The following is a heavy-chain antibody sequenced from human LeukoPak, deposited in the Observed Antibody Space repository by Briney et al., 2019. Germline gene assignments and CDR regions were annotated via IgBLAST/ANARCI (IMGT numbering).Heavy chain of an antibody. CDR3: AKDRGAPDFYYYYYGMDV. D-gene: IGHD1-14*01. J-gene: IGHJ6*02. V-gene: IGHV3-74*01. CDR1: GFTFNNYW. CDR2: INGDGRST. Sequence: GGSLRLSCAGSGFTFNNYWMHWVRQVPGKGLEWVSRINGDGRSTSYADSVKGRFTIIRDNAKYTLFLQMNNLGAEDTAVYYCAKDRGAPDFYYYYYGMDVWGQGTTVTVSS.